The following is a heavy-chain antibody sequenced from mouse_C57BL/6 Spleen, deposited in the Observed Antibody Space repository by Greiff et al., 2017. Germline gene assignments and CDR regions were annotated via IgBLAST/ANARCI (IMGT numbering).Heavy chain of an antibody. D-gene: IGHD2-4*01. CDR1: GYTFTSYW. J-gene: IGHJ2*01. CDR2: IDPSDSYT. Sequence: QVQLKQPGAELVKPGASVKLSCKASGYTFTSYWMQWVKQRPGQGLEWIGEIDPSDSYTNYNQKFKGKATLTVDTSSSTAYMQLSSLTSEDSAVYYCAVGGYDYDGRYFDYWGQGTTLTVSS. CDR3: AVGGYDYDGRYFDY. V-gene: IGHV1-50*01.